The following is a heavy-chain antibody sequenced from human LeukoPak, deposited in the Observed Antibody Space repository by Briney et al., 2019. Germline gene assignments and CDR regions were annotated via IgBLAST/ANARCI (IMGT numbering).Heavy chain of an antibody. CDR2: IHPHGIF. CDR3: ARGRDRSKAGDL. CDR1: GGSCDDYY. J-gene: IGHJ5*02. V-gene: IGHV4-34*01. D-gene: IGHD5-24*01. Sequence: SETLPLTCAVHGGSCDDYYCSWIRQPPGTGLEWIGEIHPHGIFYYNSSLTSRVTISIDTSKSQFSLRLTSVTAADTAFYYCARGRDRSKAGDLWGQGSLVIVSS.